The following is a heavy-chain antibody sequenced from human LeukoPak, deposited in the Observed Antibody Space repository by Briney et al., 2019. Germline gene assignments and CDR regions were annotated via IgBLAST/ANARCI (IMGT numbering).Heavy chain of an antibody. V-gene: IGHV3-49*04. J-gene: IGHJ4*02. D-gene: IGHD4-17*01. CDR2: IRSKAYGGTT. Sequence: PGGSLRLSCTASGFTFCDYAMSWVRQAPGKGLEWVGFIRSKAYGGTTEYAASVKGRFTISRDDSKSIAYLQMNSLKTEDTAVYYCTRVGYGDPTPFDYWGQGTLVTVSS. CDR3: TRVGYGDPTPFDY. CDR1: GFTFCDYA.